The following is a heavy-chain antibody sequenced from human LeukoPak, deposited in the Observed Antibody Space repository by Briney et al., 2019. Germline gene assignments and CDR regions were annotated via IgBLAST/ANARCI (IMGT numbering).Heavy chain of an antibody. J-gene: IGHJ6*02. D-gene: IGHD6-19*01. V-gene: IGHV3-74*01. CDR1: GLVFRDFW. CDR2: IDNAGRST. CDR3: ARSRAVAGFGSYYFGLDV. Sequence: GGSLRLSCTASGLVFRDFWLHWVRQVPGGGLVWVSRIDNAGRSTTYADSVKGRFTISRDNAKYTLYLQMNSLRVEDMGVYYCARSRAVAGFGSYYFGLDVWGQGTTVTVSS.